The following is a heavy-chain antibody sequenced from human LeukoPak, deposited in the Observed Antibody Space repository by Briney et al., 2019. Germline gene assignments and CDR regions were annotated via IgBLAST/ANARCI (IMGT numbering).Heavy chain of an antibody. V-gene: IGHV4-59*11. CDR1: GGSISSHY. D-gene: IGHD2-8*01. CDR3: ARHTFCRNNGVCPFDY. CDR2: MYYSKST. Sequence: SETLSLTCTVSGGSISSHYWSWIPKPPEKGLEWIGYMYYSKSTNYNPSLKSRVTISVDTSKSQFSLKLSSVPAADAAVYYCARHTFCRNNGVCPFDYWGQGTLVTVSS. J-gene: IGHJ4*02.